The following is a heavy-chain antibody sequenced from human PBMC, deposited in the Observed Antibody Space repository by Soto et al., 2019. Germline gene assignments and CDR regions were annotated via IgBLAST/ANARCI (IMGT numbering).Heavy chain of an antibody. D-gene: IGHD1-26*01. J-gene: IGHJ4*02. CDR3: ARDQVGGVFDY. V-gene: IGHV4-59*01. Sequence: QVQLQESGPGLVKPSETLSLTCTVSGGSISSYYWSWIRQPPGKGLEWIGYIYYIGSTNYNPSLKSRVTISVDTSKNQFSLKLSSVTAADTAVYYCARDQVGGVFDYWGQGTLVTVSS. CDR1: GGSISSYY. CDR2: IYYIGST.